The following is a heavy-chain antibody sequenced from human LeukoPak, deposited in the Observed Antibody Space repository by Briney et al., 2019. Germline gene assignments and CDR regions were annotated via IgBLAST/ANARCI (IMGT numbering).Heavy chain of an antibody. J-gene: IGHJ6*02. D-gene: IGHD1-26*01. Sequence: PGRSLRLSCAASGFTFSSYGMHWVRQAPGKGLEWVAVIWYDGSNKYYADSVKGRFTISRDNSKNTLYLQMNSLRAEDTAVYYCARDRSISGYDNYGMGVWGQGTTVTVSS. CDR2: IWYDGSNK. V-gene: IGHV3-33*01. CDR3: ARDRSISGYDNYGMGV. CDR1: GFTFSSYG.